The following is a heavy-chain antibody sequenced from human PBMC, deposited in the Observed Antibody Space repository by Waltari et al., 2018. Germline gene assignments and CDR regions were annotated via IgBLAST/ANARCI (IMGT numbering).Heavy chain of an antibody. CDR3: ARAGYYYDSSGYYPKYYYYYMDV. Sequence: QVQLQESGPGLVKPSETLSLTCTVSGGSISSYYWSWIRQPAGQGLEWIGRIYTSGSTNSNPSLKSRVTMSVDTSKNQFSLKLSSVTAADTAVYYCARAGYYYDSSGYYPKYYYYYMDVWGKGTTVTVSS. D-gene: IGHD3-22*01. CDR1: GGSISSYY. V-gene: IGHV4-4*07. CDR2: IYTSGST. J-gene: IGHJ6*03.